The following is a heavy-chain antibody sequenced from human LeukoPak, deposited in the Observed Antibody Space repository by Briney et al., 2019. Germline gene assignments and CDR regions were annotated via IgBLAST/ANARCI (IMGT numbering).Heavy chain of an antibody. J-gene: IGHJ3*02. Sequence: SETLSLTCTVSGGSISSYYWSWIRQPPGKGLEWIGYIYYSGSTNYNPSLKSRVTISVDTSKNQFSLKLSSVTAADTAVYYCARDGSWSGYYVHNAFDIWGQGTMVTVSS. CDR2: IYYSGST. D-gene: IGHD3-3*01. CDR3: ARDGSWSGYYVHNAFDI. CDR1: GGSISSYY. V-gene: IGHV4-59*12.